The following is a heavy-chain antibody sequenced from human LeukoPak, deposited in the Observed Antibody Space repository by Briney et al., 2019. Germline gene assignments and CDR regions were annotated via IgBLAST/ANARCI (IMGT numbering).Heavy chain of an antibody. CDR3: HYDSSGHDAFDI. V-gene: IGHV3-11*04. J-gene: IGHJ3*02. Sequence: GGSLRLSCAASGFNFGDHAMRWVRQAPGKGLEWVSSISSSGSSKYYADSLKGRFTISRDNARNSLYLQMNSLRAEDTAVYYCHYDSSGHDAFDIWGQGTMVTVSS. CDR2: ISSSGSSK. CDR1: GFNFGDHA. D-gene: IGHD3-22*01.